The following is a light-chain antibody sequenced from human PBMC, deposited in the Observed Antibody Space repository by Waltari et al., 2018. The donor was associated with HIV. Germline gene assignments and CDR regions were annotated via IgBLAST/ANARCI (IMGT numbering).Light chain of an antibody. J-gene: IGLJ1*01. CDR2: DVS. CDR1: SSDFGGYDS. CDR3: SSFTNTKTRYV. V-gene: IGLV2-14*01. Sequence: HSALTQPASMSGSPGQSITISCTATSSDFGGYDSVSWYQHHPGKAPKLIISDVSNRPAGVSIRFSGSKSGNTASLTISGLQAEDEGDYYCSSFTNTKTRYVFGAGTTVTVL.